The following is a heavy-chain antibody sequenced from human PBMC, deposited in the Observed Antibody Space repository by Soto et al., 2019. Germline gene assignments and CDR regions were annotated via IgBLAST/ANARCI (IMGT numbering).Heavy chain of an antibody. J-gene: IGHJ4*02. D-gene: IGHD6-13*01. CDR2: IHYSGTT. Sequence: PSETLSLTCTVSGGSMRNCFWTWIRQPPGKGLEWIGYIHYSGTTSFFPSYNPSLRSRVTISEDTSKNQFSLKLLSVTTADTAVYSCAAGEASSRNLAPYYLDFWGQGTLVTVSS. CDR1: GGSMRNCF. V-gene: IGHV4-59*01. CDR3: AAGEASSRNLAPYYLDF.